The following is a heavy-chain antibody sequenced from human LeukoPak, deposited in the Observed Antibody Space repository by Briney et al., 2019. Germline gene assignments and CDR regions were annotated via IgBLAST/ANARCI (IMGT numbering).Heavy chain of an antibody. D-gene: IGHD4-23*01. CDR2: ISAYNGNT. V-gene: IGHV1-18*01. Sequence: ASVKVSCKASGYTFTSYGISWVRQAPGQGREWMGWISAYNGNTSYAQKLQVRVTMTTDTSTSTAYMELRSLRSEDTAVYYCARRGPVTMDVWGQGTTVTVSS. CDR1: GYTFTSYG. J-gene: IGHJ6*02. CDR3: ARRGPVTMDV.